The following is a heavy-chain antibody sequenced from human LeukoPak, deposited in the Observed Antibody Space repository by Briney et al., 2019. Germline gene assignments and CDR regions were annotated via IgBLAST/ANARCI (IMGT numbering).Heavy chain of an antibody. CDR2: IYYSGST. Sequence: PSETLSLTCTVSGGSISSSSYYWSWIRQPPGKGLEWIGYIYYSGSTNYNPSLKSRVTISVDTSKNQFSLKLSSVTAADTAVYYCARERGSYYDSSGYYYEDEYYFDYWGQGTLVTVSS. J-gene: IGHJ4*02. CDR3: ARERGSYYDSSGYYYEDEYYFDY. V-gene: IGHV4-61*01. CDR1: GGSISSSSYY. D-gene: IGHD3-22*01.